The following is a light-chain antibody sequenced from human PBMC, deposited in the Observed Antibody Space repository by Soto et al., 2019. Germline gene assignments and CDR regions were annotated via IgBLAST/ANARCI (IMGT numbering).Light chain of an antibody. CDR3: SAWDDNIYGPV. J-gene: IGLJ2*01. V-gene: IGLV1-44*01. Sequence: QSVLTQPPSASGTPGQRVAISCSGGSSDIGSNPVNWYLHLPAAAPKLLIYRDNQRPSGVPDRFSGSKSGTSASLTISGLQSEDEAAYFCSAWDDNIYGPVFGGGTKLTVL. CDR1: SSDIGSNP. CDR2: RDN.